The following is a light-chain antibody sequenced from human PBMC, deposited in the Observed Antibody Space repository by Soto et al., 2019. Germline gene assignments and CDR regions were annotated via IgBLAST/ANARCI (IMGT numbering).Light chain of an antibody. CDR2: GAS. CDR3: QQSHSTPLT. CDR1: LRISKY. Sequence: DIMLTQCPSSLSASVGDRVTITCRASLRISKYLNWYQQKPGKAPKLLIYGASTLQSGVPSRFSGSGSGTDFTLTITNLQPEDSATYFCQQSHSTPLTFGGGTKLEI. V-gene: IGKV1-39*01. J-gene: IGKJ4*01.